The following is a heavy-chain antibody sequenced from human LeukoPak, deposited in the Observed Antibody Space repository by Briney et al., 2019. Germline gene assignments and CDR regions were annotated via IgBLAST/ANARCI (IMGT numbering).Heavy chain of an antibody. V-gene: IGHV5-10-1*01. CDR2: IDPSDSYT. Sequence: GESLRISCKGSGDSFTDYWISWVRQMPGKGLEWMGRIDPSDSYTDYSPSFQGHVTMSADKSISTAYLQWSSLKASDTAIYYCASEYCSGGNCYFDYWGQGTLVTVSS. CDR3: ASEYCSGGNCYFDY. D-gene: IGHD2-15*01. CDR1: GDSFTDYW. J-gene: IGHJ4*02.